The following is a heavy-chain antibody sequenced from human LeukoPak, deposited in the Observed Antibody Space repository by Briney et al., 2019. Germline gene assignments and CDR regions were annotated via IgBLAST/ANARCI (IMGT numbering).Heavy chain of an antibody. CDR2: IKQDGSEK. J-gene: IGHJ4*02. Sequence: GGSLRLSCAASGFTFSSYWRSWVRQAPGKGLEWVANIKQDGSEKYYVDSVKGRFTISRDNAKNSLYLQMNSLRAEDTAVYYCARDNDYGDYWGQGTLVTVSS. CDR3: ARDNDYGDY. V-gene: IGHV3-7*03. D-gene: IGHD2-8*01. CDR1: GFTFSSYW.